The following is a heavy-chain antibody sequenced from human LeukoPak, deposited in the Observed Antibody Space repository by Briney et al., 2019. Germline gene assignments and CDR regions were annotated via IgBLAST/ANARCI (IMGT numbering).Heavy chain of an antibody. V-gene: IGHV3-33*01. CDR1: GFTFSSHG. Sequence: GRSLRLSCAASGFTFSSHGMHWVRQAPGKGLEWVAVIWYDGSNKYYADSVKGRFTISRDNSKNTLYLQMNSLRAEDTAVYYCARDPERQWLVLGYWGQGTLVTVSS. CDR3: ARDPERQWLVLGY. J-gene: IGHJ4*02. D-gene: IGHD6-19*01. CDR2: IWYDGSNK.